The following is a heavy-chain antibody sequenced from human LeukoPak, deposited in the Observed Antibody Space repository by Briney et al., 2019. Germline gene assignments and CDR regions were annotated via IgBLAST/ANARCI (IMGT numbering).Heavy chain of an antibody. J-gene: IGHJ4*02. CDR3: AREYDILTGYYMSYFDY. CDR2: IIPIFGTA. Sequence: ASVKVSCKASGGTFTSYAISWVRQAPGQGLEWMGGIIPIFGTANYAQKFQGRVTITADKSTSTAYMDLSSLRSEDTAVYYCAREYDILTGYYMSYFDYWGQGTLVTVSS. V-gene: IGHV1-69*06. D-gene: IGHD3-9*01. CDR1: GGTFTSYA.